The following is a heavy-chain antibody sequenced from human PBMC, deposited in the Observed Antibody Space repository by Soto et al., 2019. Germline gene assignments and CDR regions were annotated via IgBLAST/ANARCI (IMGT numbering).Heavy chain of an antibody. CDR3: ARLSSPPTYYFDY. CDR2: INPNSGGT. CDR1: GYTFTGYY. V-gene: IGHV1-2*04. Sequence: VSVKVSCKASGYTFTGYYMHWVRQAPGQGLEWMGWINPNSGGTNYAQKFQGWVTMTRDTSISTAYMELSRLRSDDTAVYYCARLSSPPTYYFDYWGQGTLVTVSS. D-gene: IGHD3-10*01. J-gene: IGHJ4*02.